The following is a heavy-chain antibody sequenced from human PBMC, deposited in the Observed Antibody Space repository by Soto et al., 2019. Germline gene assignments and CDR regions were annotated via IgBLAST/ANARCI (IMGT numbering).Heavy chain of an antibody. CDR1: GGAISSGGYS. J-gene: IGHJ5*02. V-gene: IGHV4-30-2*01. CDR2: MYHSGST. D-gene: IGHD3-22*01. CDR3: ARIVSRYFNDSRLLWWFDP. Sequence: SETLSLTCGVSGGAISSGGYSWSWIRQPPGKGLEWIGYMYHSGSTYYNPSLKSRVTISTDRSKNQFSLSLSSVTAADTAVYYCARIVSRYFNDSRLLWWFDPWGQGTLVTVSS.